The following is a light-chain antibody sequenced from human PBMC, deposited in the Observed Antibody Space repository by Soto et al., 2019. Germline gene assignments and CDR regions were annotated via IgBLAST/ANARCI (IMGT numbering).Light chain of an antibody. CDR1: QSVSSSY. V-gene: IGKV3-20*01. CDR2: GAS. Sequence: EIVLTQSPGTLSLSPGERATLSCRASQSVSSSYLAWYQQKPGQAPRLLIYGASSRATGIPDRFSGSGSGTDFTLTISRLEPEEFAVYDCQQYGSSPSWTFGQGTKVEIK. J-gene: IGKJ1*01. CDR3: QQYGSSPSWT.